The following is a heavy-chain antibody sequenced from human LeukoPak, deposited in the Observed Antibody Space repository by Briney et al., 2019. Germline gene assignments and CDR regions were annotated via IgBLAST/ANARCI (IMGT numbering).Heavy chain of an antibody. Sequence: SETLSLTCTVSGGSISNSSYYWGWIRQPPGKGLEWIGSIFYSGSTNYNPSLKSRVTISVDTSKNQFSLKLSSVTAADTAVYYCARVLRYSGYDPYYGMDVWGQGTTVTVSS. J-gene: IGHJ6*02. CDR1: GGSISNSSYY. D-gene: IGHD5-12*01. CDR3: ARVLRYSGYDPYYGMDV. CDR2: IFYSGST. V-gene: IGHV4-39*07.